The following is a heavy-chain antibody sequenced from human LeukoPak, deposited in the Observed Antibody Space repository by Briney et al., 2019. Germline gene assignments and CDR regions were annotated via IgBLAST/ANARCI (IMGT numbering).Heavy chain of an antibody. CDR3: AKRGELYGYYYYGMDV. CDR2: ISGSGGST. J-gene: IGHJ6*02. V-gene: IGHV3-23*01. Sequence: PGGSLRLSCAASGFTFSSYAMSWVRQAPGKGLEWVSAISGSGGSTYYADSVKGRFTISRDNSKNTLYLQMNSLRAEDTAVYYCAKRGELYGYYYYGMDVWGQGTTVTVPS. D-gene: IGHD1-7*01. CDR1: GFTFSSYA.